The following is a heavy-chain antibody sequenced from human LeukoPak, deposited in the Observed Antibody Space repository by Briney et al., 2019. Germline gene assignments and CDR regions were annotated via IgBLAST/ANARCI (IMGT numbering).Heavy chain of an antibody. CDR3: ARMTTVTMPFDY. V-gene: IGHV4-30-4*01. D-gene: IGHD4-17*01. J-gene: IGHJ4*02. Sequence: SQTLSLTCTVSGGSISSGDYYWSWIRQPPGKGLEWIGYIYYSGSTYYNPSLKSRVTILVDTSKNQFSLKLSSVTAADTAVYYCARMTTVTMPFDYWGQGTLVTVSS. CDR1: GGSISSGDYY. CDR2: IYYSGST.